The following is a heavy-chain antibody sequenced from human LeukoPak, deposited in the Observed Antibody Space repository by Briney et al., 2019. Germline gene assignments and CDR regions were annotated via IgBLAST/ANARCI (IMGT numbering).Heavy chain of an antibody. CDR1: GGSISSSSYY. J-gene: IGHJ4*02. D-gene: IGHD5-24*01. CDR2: IYYSGSS. CDR3: ARNRDGYNSFDY. Sequence: SETLSLTCTVSGGSISSSSYYWGWIRQPPGKGLEWIGYIYYSGSSYYHPSLRSRVTISVDTSKNHFSLKLSSVTAADTAVYYCARNRDGYNSFDYWGQGTLVTVSS. V-gene: IGHV4-31*03.